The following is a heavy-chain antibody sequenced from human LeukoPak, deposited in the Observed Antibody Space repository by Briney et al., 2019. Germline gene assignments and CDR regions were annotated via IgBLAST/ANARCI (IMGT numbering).Heavy chain of an antibody. J-gene: IGHJ5*02. Sequence: SETLSLTCTVSGGSISSYYWSWIRQPPGKGLEWIGYIYYSGSTNYNPSLKSRVTISVDTSKNQFSLKLSSVTAADTAVYYCASWGFGPDNWFDPWGQGTLVTVSS. CDR1: GGSISSYY. D-gene: IGHD3-10*01. CDR2: IYYSGST. CDR3: ASWGFGPDNWFDP. V-gene: IGHV4-59*01.